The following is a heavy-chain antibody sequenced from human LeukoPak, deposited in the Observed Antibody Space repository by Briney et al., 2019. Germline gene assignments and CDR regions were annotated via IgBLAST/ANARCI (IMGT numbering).Heavy chain of an antibody. J-gene: IGHJ4*02. CDR1: GYTFTGYY. CDR3: ARGFLTTGTVVIDFDY. Sequence: ASVKVSCKASGYTFTGYYMHWVRQAPGQGLEWMGWINPNSGGTNYAQKFQGRVTMTTDTSISTAYMELSRLRSDDTAVYYCARGFLTTGTVVIDFDYWGQGTLVTVSS. V-gene: IGHV1-2*02. CDR2: INPNSGGT. D-gene: IGHD4-23*01.